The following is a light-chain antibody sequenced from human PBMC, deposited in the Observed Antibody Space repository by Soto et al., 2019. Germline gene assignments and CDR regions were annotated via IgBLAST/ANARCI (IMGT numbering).Light chain of an antibody. CDR2: EVS. J-gene: IGLJ2*01. Sequence: QSVLTQPASVSGSPGQSITISCTGTSSDVGNYKYVSWYQQHPGKAPKLMIYEVSNRPSGVSNRFSGSKSGNTASLSISGLQAEDEADYYCCAYAGSYTVLFGGGTKVTVL. CDR1: SSDVGNYKY. CDR3: CAYAGSYTVL. V-gene: IGLV2-14*01.